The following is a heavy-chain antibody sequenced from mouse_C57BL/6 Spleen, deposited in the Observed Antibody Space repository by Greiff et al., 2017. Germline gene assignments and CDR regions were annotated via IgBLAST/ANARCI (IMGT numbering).Heavy chain of an antibody. D-gene: IGHD1-1*01. CDR2: IYPRDGST. J-gene: IGHJ2*01. CDR1: GYAFSSSW. CDR3: AREGVTTVVAAFDY. V-gene: IGHV1-85*01. Sequence: QVQLQQSGPELVKPGASVKISCKASGYAFSSSWMNWVKQRPGQGLEWIGWIYPRDGSTKYNEKFKGKATLTVDTSSSTAYMELHSLTSEDSAVYFCAREGVTTVVAAFDYWGQGTTLTVSS.